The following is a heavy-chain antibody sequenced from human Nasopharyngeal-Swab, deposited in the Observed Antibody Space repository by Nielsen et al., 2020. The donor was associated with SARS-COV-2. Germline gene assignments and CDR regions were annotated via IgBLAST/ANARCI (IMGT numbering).Heavy chain of an antibody. CDR3: ARVVRIRFLEWSRYYGMDV. D-gene: IGHD3-3*01. Sequence: SATLSLTCAVSGGSISSSNWWSWVRQPPGKGLEWIGEIYHSGSTNYNPSLKSRVTISVDKSKNQFSLKLSSVTAADTAVYYCARVVRIRFLEWSRYYGMDVWGQGTTVTVSS. CDR2: IYHSGST. CDR1: GGSISSSNW. V-gene: IGHV4-4*02. J-gene: IGHJ6*02.